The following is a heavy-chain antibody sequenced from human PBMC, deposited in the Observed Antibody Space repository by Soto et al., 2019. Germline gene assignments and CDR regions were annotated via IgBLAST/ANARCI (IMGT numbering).Heavy chain of an antibody. V-gene: IGHV3-33*01. Sequence: LRLSCAASGFTFSNYGMHWVRQAPGKGLEWVAVIWYDGSNRYYADSVKGRFTISRDNSKNTLYLQMNSLRAEDTAVYYCARDRPLHTGSYLFDYWGQGTLVTVSS. CDR2: IWYDGSNR. CDR3: ARDRPLHTGSYLFDY. CDR1: GFTFSNYG. D-gene: IGHD1-26*01. J-gene: IGHJ4*02.